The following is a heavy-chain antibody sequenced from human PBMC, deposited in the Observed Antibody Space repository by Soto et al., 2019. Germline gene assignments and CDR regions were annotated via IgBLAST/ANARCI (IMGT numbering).Heavy chain of an antibody. CDR2: INHSGST. J-gene: IGHJ6*02. V-gene: IGHV4-34*01. D-gene: IGHD1-1*01. CDR3: ARGRGNGTPFGYYYYGMDV. Sequence: PSETLSLTCAVYGGSFSGYYWSWIRQPPGKGLGWIGEINHSGSTNYNPSLKSRVTISVDTSKNQFSLKLSSVTAADTAVYYCARGRGNGTPFGYYYYGMDVWGQGTTVTVSS. CDR1: GGSFSGYY.